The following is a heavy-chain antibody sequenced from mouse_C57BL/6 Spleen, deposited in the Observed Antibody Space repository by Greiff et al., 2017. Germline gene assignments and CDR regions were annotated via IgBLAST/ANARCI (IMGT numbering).Heavy chain of an antibody. CDR3: ARPPAQGAWFAY. CDR1: GFTFSDYG. J-gene: IGHJ3*01. CDR2: ISSGSSTI. V-gene: IGHV5-17*01. D-gene: IGHD3-2*02. Sequence: DVMLVESGGGLVKPGGSLKLSCAASGFTFSDYGMHWVRQAPEKGLEWVAYISSGSSTIYYADTVKGRFTISRDNAKNTLFLQMTSLRSEDTAMYYCARPPAQGAWFAYWGQGTLVTVSA.